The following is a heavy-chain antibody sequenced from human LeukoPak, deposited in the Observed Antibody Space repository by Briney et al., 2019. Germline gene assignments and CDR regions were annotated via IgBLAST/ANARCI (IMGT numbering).Heavy chain of an antibody. CDR1: GGSISSFY. V-gene: IGHV4-59*01. J-gene: IGHJ4*02. CDR2: IYNSGGT. CDR3: ARASVLLSADY. Sequence: SETLSLTCTVSGGSISSFYWNWIRQSPGKGLEWIGYIYNSGGTKYNPSLKSRLTISVDTSKNQFSLNLTSVTAADTAVYYCARASVLLSADYWGQGTLVTVSS. D-gene: IGHD3-16*01.